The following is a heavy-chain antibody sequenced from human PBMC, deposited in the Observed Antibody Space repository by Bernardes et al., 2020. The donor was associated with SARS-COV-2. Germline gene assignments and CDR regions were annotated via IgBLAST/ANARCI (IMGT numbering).Heavy chain of an antibody. V-gene: IGHV3-74*01. J-gene: IGHJ5*02. Sequence: GGSLRLSCAASGFTFSSYCMHWVRQAPGKGLVWVSRINSDGSSTSYADSVKGRFTISRDNAKNTLYLQMNSLRAEDTAVYYCAREAVDLWSGYYGGFDPWGQGTLVTVSS. CDR1: GFTFSSYC. CDR3: AREAVDLWSGYYGGFDP. D-gene: IGHD3-3*01. CDR2: INSDGSST.